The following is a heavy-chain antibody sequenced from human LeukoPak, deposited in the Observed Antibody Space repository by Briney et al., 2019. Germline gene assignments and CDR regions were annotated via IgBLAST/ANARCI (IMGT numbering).Heavy chain of an antibody. J-gene: IGHJ4*02. CDR2: IYYSGST. CDR3: ASDYYDSSGYPY. Sequence: SETLSLTCTVSGGSISSSSYYWGWIRQPPGKGLEWIGYIYYSGSTNYNPSLKSRVTISVDTSKNQFSLKLSSVTAADTAVYYCASDYYDSSGYPYWGQGTLVTVSS. CDR1: GGSISSSSYY. V-gene: IGHV4-61*05. D-gene: IGHD3-22*01.